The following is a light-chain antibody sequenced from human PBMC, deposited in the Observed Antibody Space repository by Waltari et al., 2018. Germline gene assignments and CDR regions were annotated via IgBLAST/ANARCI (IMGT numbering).Light chain of an antibody. CDR1: GSDVGGYDY. CDR2: DVY. J-gene: IGLJ2*01. V-gene: IGLV2-14*01. CDR3: SSYTSRRVV. Sequence: QSALTQPASVSGSPGQAIIISCTGTGSDVGGYDYVSWYQQYPGKAPRLIIYDVYNRPSGVSIRFSGSNSDNTASLTISALQAEDEAVYYCSSYTSRRVVFGGGTKLTVL.